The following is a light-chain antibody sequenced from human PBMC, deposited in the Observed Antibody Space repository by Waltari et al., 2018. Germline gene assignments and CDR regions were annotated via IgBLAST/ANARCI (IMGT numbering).Light chain of an antibody. V-gene: IGKV2D-29*02. CDR1: QSLLHSGGKTY. Sequence: DIVMTQTPLSLPVTPGDPAPISCRSSQSLLHSGGKTYFYWYLQKPGQSPQLLIHEVSNRASGVPDRFSGSGSGTDFTLKISRVEAEDVGVYYCMQGIQLPYSFGQGTDVDIK. CDR3: MQGIQLPYS. CDR2: EVS. J-gene: IGKJ2*03.